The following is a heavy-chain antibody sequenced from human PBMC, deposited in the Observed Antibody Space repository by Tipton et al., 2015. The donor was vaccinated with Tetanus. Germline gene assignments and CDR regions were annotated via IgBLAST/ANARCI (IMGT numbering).Heavy chain of an antibody. J-gene: IGHJ5*02. CDR2: ISSRGST. V-gene: IGHV4-31*03. CDR3: ARGGDNPTLQRPTDRWVDP. D-gene: IGHD1-1*01. Sequence: TLSLTCTVSGGSVSSGAYCWSWIRQHPGKGLESIGCISSRGSTYYNPSLTSRVSISVDTSKNQFSLKLTSVTAADTSFYYCARGGDNPTLQRPTDRWVDPWGLGTLV. CDR1: GGSVSSGAYC.